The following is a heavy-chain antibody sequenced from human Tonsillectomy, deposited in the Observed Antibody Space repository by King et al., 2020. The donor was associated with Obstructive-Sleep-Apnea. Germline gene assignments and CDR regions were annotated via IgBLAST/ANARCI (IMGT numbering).Heavy chain of an antibody. CDR3: ARIDYDSTAYFDY. D-gene: IGHD3-22*01. Sequence: QLQESGPGLVKPSETLSLTCTVSGYSISSGYYWGWIRQPPGKGLEWIGSIYHSGSTYYNPSLKSRVTISVDTSKNQFSLKLSSVTAADTAVYYCARIDYDSTAYFDYWGQGTLVTVSS. V-gene: IGHV4-38-2*02. CDR2: IYHSGST. J-gene: IGHJ4*02. CDR1: GYSISSGYY.